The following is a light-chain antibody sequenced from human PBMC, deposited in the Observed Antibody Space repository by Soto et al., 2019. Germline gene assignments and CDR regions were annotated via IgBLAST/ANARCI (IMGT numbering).Light chain of an antibody. V-gene: IGLV1-47*01. CDR2: RNN. CDR3: TVWDDRLRGRL. Sequence: QSVLTQPHSASGPPGQRVTISCSGTSSRIESNYVYWYQQLPGTAPRLLIYRNNQRPSGVPDRFSGSKSGTSASLAISALRSEDEADYYCTVWDDRLRGRLFGGGTKVTVL. J-gene: IGLJ2*01. CDR1: SSRIESNY.